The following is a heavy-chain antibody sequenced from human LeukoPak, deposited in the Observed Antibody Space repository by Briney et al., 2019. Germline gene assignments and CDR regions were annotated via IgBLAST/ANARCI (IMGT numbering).Heavy chain of an antibody. CDR1: GFTFSSYE. D-gene: IGHD6-19*01. Sequence: PGGSLRLSCAASGFTFSSYEMNWVRQAPGKGLEWVSYISSSGSTIYYADSVKGRFTISRDNAKNSLYLQMNSLRAEDTAVYYCARVKVGSGWQKTSDYWGQGTLVTVSS. J-gene: IGHJ4*02. CDR3: ARVKVGSGWQKTSDY. V-gene: IGHV3-48*03. CDR2: ISSSGSTI.